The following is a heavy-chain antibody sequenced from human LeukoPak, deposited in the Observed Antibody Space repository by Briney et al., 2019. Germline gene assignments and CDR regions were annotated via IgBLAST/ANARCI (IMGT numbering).Heavy chain of an antibody. J-gene: IGHJ4*02. Sequence: SETLSLTCTVSGGSISSYYWSWIRQPPGKGLEWIGYIYCSGSTNYNPSLKSRVTISVDTSKNQFSLKLSSVTAADTAVYYCARRGDGYNYPHFDYWGRGTLVTVSS. V-gene: IGHV4-59*08. CDR1: GGSISSYY. CDR2: IYCSGST. D-gene: IGHD5-24*01. CDR3: ARRGDGYNYPHFDY.